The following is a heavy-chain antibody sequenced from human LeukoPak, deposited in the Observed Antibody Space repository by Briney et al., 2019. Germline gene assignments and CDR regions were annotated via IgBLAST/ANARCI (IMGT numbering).Heavy chain of an antibody. J-gene: IGHJ4*02. V-gene: IGHV4-59*01. CDR1: GGSISSYY. CDR3: ARAKGGASGRNPFDY. Sequence: SETLSLTCTVSGGSISSYYWSWIRQPPGKGLEWIGYIYYSGSTNYNPSLKSRVTISVDTSKNQFSLKLSSVTAADTAVYYCARAKGGASGRNPFDYWGQGTLVTVSS. CDR2: IYYSGST. D-gene: IGHD1-26*01.